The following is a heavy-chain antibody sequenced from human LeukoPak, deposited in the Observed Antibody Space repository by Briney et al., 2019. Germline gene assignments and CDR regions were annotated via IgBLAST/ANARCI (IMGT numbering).Heavy chain of an antibody. V-gene: IGHV3-33*08. CDR2: IWYGGSNK. Sequence: GRSLRLSCAASGFTFSSYGMHWVRQAPGKGLEWVAVIWYGGSNKYYADSVKGRFTISRDNSKNTLYLQMNSLRAEDTAVYYCARAPGYCSSTSCYSFDYWGQGTLVTVSS. CDR3: ARAPGYCSSTSCYSFDY. J-gene: IGHJ4*02. CDR1: GFTFSSYG. D-gene: IGHD2-2*03.